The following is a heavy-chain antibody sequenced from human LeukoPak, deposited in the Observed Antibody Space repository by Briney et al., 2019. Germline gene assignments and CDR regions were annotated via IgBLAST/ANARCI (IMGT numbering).Heavy chain of an antibody. Sequence: APVKVSCKASGYTFTSYYMHWVRQAPVQGLEWMGIINPSGGSTSYAQKFQGRVTMTRDMSTSTVYMELSSLRSEDTAVYYCARVSTVTTWHAFDIWGQGTMVTVSS. J-gene: IGHJ3*02. CDR1: GYTFTSYY. V-gene: IGHV1-46*01. D-gene: IGHD4-17*01. CDR2: INPSGGST. CDR3: ARVSTVTTWHAFDI.